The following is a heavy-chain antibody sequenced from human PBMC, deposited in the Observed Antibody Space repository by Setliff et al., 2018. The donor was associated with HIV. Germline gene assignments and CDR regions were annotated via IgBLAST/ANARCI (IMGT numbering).Heavy chain of an antibody. Sequence: SETLSLTCSVSGGSISSSGYYWSWIRQHPGKGLDWIGRVYYGGSTDYNPSLQSRATLSIDTSKNQFSLKLTSVIAADTAIYYCARGPFVLRFLERLVYFDYWGQGKLVTVSS. J-gene: IGHJ4*02. D-gene: IGHD3-3*01. CDR1: GGSISSSGYY. CDR3: ARGPFVLRFLERLVYFDY. V-gene: IGHV4-31*02. CDR2: VYYGGST.